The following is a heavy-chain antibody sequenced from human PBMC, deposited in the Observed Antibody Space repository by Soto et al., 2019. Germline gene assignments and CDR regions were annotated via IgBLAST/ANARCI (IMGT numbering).Heavy chain of an antibody. V-gene: IGHV3-11*01. J-gene: IGHJ4*02. CDR3: PGDLDSSTWYGGSDY. D-gene: IGHD6-13*01. Sequence: WGSLRISWAPSRFTLSGYCMSWIRKDPGKGLEWVSYISSSGSTIYYGDSVKGRFTISRDNAKNSLYLQMNSLRADDTAVYYCPGDLDSSTWYGGSDYWGQGTMVTVSS. CDR2: ISSSGSTI. CDR1: RFTLSGYC.